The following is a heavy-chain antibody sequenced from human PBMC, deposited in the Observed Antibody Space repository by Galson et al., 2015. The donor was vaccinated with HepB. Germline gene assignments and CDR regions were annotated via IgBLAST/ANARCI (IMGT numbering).Heavy chain of an antibody. Sequence: LRLSCAASGFTFSSYSMNWVRQAPGKGLEWVSSISSGSGYIYHADSVKGRFTISRDNANNSLYLHMNSLRAEDTAVYYCVRDRESLADYWGQGTLVTVSS. D-gene: IGHD3-10*01. J-gene: IGHJ4*02. CDR2: ISSGSGYI. CDR1: GFTFSSYS. CDR3: VRDRESLADY. V-gene: IGHV3-21*01.